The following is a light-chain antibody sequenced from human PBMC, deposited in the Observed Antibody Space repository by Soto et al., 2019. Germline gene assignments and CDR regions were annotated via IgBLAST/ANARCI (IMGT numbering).Light chain of an antibody. Sequence: EIVMTQSPATLSVSPGERATLSCRASQSVSSNLAWYQQKPGQAPRLLIYGASIRATGISARFSGSGSGTELTLTITRLQSEDFGVYYCQKFNNWPPSTFGQGTRVEIK. CDR2: GAS. J-gene: IGKJ1*01. CDR1: QSVSSN. CDR3: QKFNNWPPST. V-gene: IGKV3-15*01.